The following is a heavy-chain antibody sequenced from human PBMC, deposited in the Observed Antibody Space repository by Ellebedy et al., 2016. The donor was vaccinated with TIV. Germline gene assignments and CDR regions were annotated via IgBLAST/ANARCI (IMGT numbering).Heavy chain of an antibody. V-gene: IGHV3-7*02. CDR1: GFTLSTYW. J-gene: IGHJ4*02. CDR3: AKPSDPNPGYSASWATYFDS. CDR2: IKQDGSEK. Sequence: GESLKISXVASGFTLSTYWMTWVRQAPGKGLEWVANIKQDGSEKYYVDSVKGRFTISRDNANNSLYLQMNSLRAEDTAVYYCAKPSDPNPGYSASWATYFDSWGQGTLVTVSS. D-gene: IGHD6-13*01.